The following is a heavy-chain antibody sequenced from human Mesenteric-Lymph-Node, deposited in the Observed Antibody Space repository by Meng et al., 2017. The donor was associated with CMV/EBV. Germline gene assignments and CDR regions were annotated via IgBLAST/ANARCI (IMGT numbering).Heavy chain of an antibody. CDR2: ISSTSSTI. Sequence: GESLKISCAASGFTFSSYSMNWVRQAPGKGLEWVSYISSTSSTIYYADSVKGRFTISRDNAKNSLYLQLNGLRAEDTAVYYCARAYCTSISCYTGLFDYWGQGTLVTVSS. D-gene: IGHD2-2*02. J-gene: IGHJ4*02. V-gene: IGHV3-48*04. CDR1: GFTFSSYS. CDR3: ARAYCTSISCYTGLFDY.